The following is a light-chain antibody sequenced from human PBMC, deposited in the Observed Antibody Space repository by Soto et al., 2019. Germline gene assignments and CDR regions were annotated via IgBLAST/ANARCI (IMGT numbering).Light chain of an antibody. CDR3: QQYGSSPPT. CDR2: GAS. V-gene: IGKV3-20*01. CDR1: QSISRY. Sequence: EMVLTQSPGTVSLSPGERTTLSCRASQSISRYLAWYQQKPGQGPRLLIYGASSRATGTPDRFSGSGSGTDFTLTINRLEPEDFALYYCQQYGSSPPTFGQGTKVDIK. J-gene: IGKJ1*01.